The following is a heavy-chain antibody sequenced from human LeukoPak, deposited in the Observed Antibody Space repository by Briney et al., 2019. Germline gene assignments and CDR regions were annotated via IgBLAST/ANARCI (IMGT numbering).Heavy chain of an antibody. D-gene: IGHD4-17*01. J-gene: IGHJ4*02. V-gene: IGHV3-21*01. CDR2: ISSSATYI. Sequence: PGGSLRLSCAGSGFTFSSYTMNWVRQAPGKGLEWVSSISSSATYIYYADSVRGRFTISRDDAKNSLFLYMNSLRAEDTAVYYCATWDDYGDYVAFEYWGQGTLVTVSS. CDR1: GFTFSSYT. CDR3: ATWDDYGDYVAFEY.